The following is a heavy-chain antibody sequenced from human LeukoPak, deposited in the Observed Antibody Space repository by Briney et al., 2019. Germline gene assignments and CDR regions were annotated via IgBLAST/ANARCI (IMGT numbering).Heavy chain of an antibody. CDR1: GFTFTNHA. Sequence: GRSLRLSCAASGFTFTNHAMHWVRQAPGKGLEGVAVIWYDGSDKYYADSVKGRFTISRDNSTRTLFLQMNSLRVEDTAIYYCARDAGVVLVPSYYFDNWGQGTLVTVSS. D-gene: IGHD3-3*01. CDR2: IWYDGSDK. CDR3: ARDAGVVLVPSYYFDN. J-gene: IGHJ4*02. V-gene: IGHV3-33*02.